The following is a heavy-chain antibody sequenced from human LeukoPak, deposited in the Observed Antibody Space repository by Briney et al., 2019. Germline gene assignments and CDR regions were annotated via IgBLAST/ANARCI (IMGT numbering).Heavy chain of an antibody. CDR1: GYTFVTYG. Sequence: ASVKVSCKASGYTFVTYGINWVRQAPGQGPEWIGWISTYNGNTKYALKFQDRVTLTRDTSTTTAYMELRSLTSDDRAVYYCARASFDHWGKGTLVTVSS. CDR2: ISTYNGNT. V-gene: IGHV1-18*01. J-gene: IGHJ4*02. CDR3: ARASFDH.